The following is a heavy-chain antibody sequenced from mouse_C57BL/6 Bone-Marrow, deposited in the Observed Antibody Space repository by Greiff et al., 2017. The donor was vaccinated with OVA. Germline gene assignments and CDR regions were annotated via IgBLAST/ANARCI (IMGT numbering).Heavy chain of an antibody. CDR2: IDPENGDT. CDR1: GFNIKDDY. J-gene: IGHJ3*01. D-gene: IGHD1-1*01. CDR3: TPYYYGSSWFAD. Sequence: VQLKESGAELVRPGASVKLSCTASGFNIKDDYMHWVKQRPEQGLEWIGWIDPENGDTEYASKFQGKATITADTSSNTAYLQLSSLTSEDTAVYYCTPYYYGSSWFADWGQGTLVTVSA. V-gene: IGHV14-4*01.